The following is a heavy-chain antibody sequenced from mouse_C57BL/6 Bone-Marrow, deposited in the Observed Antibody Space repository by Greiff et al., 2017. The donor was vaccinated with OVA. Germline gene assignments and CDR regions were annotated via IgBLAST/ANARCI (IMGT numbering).Heavy chain of an antibody. V-gene: IGHV5-16*01. Sequence: EVKVVESEGGLVQPGSSMKLSCTASGFTFSDYYMAWVRQVPEKGLEWVANINYDGSSTYYLDSLKSRFIISRDNAKNILYLQMSSLKSEDTATYYCARKPLIYYYGSSYGYFDVWGTGTTVTVSS. CDR2: INYDGSST. CDR3: ARKPLIYYYGSSYGYFDV. CDR1: GFTFSDYY. J-gene: IGHJ1*03. D-gene: IGHD1-1*01.